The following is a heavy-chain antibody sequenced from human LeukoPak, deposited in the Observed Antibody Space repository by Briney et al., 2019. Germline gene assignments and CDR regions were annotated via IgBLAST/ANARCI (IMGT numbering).Heavy chain of an antibody. CDR3: ARYHQLIQNWYFDL. J-gene: IGHJ2*01. V-gene: IGHV4-61*02. CDR2: VYSSGST. CDR1: GGSISSGSHY. Sequence: SETLSLTCTVSGGSISSGSHYWTWIRQPAGKGLEYIGRVYSSGSTDSNPSLRSRLTMSVDTSKNQLSLKLTSVTAADTAVYYCARYHQLIQNWYFDLWGRGTLVTVSS. D-gene: IGHD1-1*01.